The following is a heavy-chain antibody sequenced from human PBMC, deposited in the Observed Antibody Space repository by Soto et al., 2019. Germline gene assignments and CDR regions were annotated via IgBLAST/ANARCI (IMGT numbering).Heavy chain of an antibody. Sequence: LSLTCSVSGDSINSRYWSWIRQPPGKGLEWIGYIDYVGSTNYAPSLQSRVTMSVDTSKNQVSLKLRYVTAADTAVYYCVRQRGNYFDFWGKGTLVTVSS. CDR3: VRQRGNYFDF. CDR1: GDSINSRY. V-gene: IGHV4-59*11. D-gene: IGHD3-10*01. J-gene: IGHJ4*02. CDR2: IDYVGST.